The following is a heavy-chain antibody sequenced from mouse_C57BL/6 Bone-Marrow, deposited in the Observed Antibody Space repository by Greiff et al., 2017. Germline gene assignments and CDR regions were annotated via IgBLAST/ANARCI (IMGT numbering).Heavy chain of an antibody. CDR3: ARRRNWYFVV. CDR1: GFNIKDYY. Sequence: VQLQQSGAELVKPGASVKLSCTASGFNIKDYYMHWVKQRPEQGLEWIGRIDPEDGETKYAQKFQGKATITADTSSNTAYLQLSSLTSEDTAVYYWARRRNWYFVVGGTGTTVSVSS. CDR2: IDPEDGET. J-gene: IGHJ1*03. V-gene: IGHV14-2*01.